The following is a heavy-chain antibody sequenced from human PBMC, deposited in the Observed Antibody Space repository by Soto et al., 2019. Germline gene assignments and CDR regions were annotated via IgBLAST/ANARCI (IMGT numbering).Heavy chain of an antibody. V-gene: IGHV1-69*13. CDR1: GGTFSSYA. D-gene: IGHD6-6*01. CDR3: ATHGVYRSSSAGY. Sequence: ASVKVSCKASGGTFSSYAISWVRQAPGQGLEWMGGIIPIFGTANYAQKFQGRVTITADESTSTAYMELSSLRSEDTAVYYCATHGVYRSSSAGYWGPGTLVTVSS. J-gene: IGHJ4*02. CDR2: IIPIFGTA.